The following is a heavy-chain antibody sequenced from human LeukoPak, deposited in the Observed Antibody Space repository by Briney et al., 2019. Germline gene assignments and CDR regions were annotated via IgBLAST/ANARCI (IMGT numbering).Heavy chain of an antibody. CDR1: GYTFTCYY. CDR3: ARITSVDTAMDGLDY. J-gene: IGHJ4*02. D-gene: IGHD5-18*01. CDR2: INPNSGGT. Sequence: ASVTVSCKASGYTFTCYYMHWVRQAPGQGLEWMGWINPNSGGTNYAQKFQGRVTMTRDTSISTAYMELSRLRSDDTAVYYCARITSVDTAMDGLDYWGQGTLVTVSS. V-gene: IGHV1-2*02.